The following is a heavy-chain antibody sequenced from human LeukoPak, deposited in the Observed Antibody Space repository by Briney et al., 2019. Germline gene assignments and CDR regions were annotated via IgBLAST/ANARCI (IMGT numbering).Heavy chain of an antibody. CDR1: GFTFSSHA. CDR2: ISGSGGST. Sequence: GXXLRLSCAASGFTFSSHAMSWVRQAPGKGVEWVSAISGSGGSTYYADSVKGRFTISRDNTKNTLYLQMNSLRAEDTAVYYCAKGLRKVVPAAIAFDIWGQGTMVTVSS. V-gene: IGHV3-23*01. D-gene: IGHD2-2*01. J-gene: IGHJ3*02. CDR3: AKGLRKVVPAAIAFDI.